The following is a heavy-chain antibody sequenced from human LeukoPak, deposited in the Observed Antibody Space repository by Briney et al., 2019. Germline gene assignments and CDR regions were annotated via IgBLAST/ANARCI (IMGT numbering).Heavy chain of an antibody. D-gene: IGHD3-10*01. CDR3: ARGENGSFDR. CDR2: VSSTGGDK. J-gene: IGHJ4*02. Sequence: GGSLRLSCTGSGVTFEDYYLSWIRQAPGKGLEWISYVSSTGGDKFYADPVKGRFTISRDNARNSVYMEMNDLIAEDTAFYYCARGENGSFDRWGQGTLVIVSS. V-gene: IGHV3-11*01. CDR1: GVTFEDYY.